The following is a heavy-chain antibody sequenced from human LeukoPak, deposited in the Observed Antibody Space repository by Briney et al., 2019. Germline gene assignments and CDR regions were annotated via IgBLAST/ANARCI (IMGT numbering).Heavy chain of an antibody. D-gene: IGHD2-8*01. CDR2: IRYDGSNK. CDR1: GLTFSNYG. V-gene: IGHV3-30*02. J-gene: IGHJ4*02. CDR3: ARDRRDYTYGPLDS. Sequence: GGSLRLSCAASGLTFSNYGMRWVRQAPGKGLEWVAFIRYDGSNKYYADSVKGRFTISRDNSKNTLYLQMNSLRAEDTAVYYCARDRRDYTYGPLDSWGQGTLVTVSS.